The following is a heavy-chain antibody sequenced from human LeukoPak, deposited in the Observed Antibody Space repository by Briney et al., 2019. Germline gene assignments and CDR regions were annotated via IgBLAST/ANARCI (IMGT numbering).Heavy chain of an antibody. CDR1: GYTFTSYG. V-gene: IGHV1-18*01. CDR2: ISAYNGNT. D-gene: IGHD6-13*01. CDR3: ARIISSSWYQSHYYYGMDV. J-gene: IGHJ6*02. Sequence: PSGKVTCKASGYTFTSYGISWVRQAPGQGLEWMGWISAYNGNTNYAQKLQGRVTMTTDTSTSTAYMELRSLRSDDTAVYYCARIISSSWYQSHYYYGMDVWGQGTTVTVSS.